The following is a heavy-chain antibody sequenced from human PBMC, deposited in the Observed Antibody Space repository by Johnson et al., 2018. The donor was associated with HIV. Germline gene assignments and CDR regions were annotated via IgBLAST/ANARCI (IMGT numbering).Heavy chain of an antibody. J-gene: IGHJ3*02. V-gene: IGHV3-7*03. CDR3: TTVGIAVAGALRI. CDR1: GFTFSSYW. Sequence: VQLVESGGGLVKPGGSLRLSCAASGFTFSSYWMTWVRQAPGKGLEWVANIKQDGSEKYYVDSVKGRFTISRDNSKNTLYLQMNSLKTEDTAVYYCTTVGIAVAGALRIWGQGTMVTVSS. CDR2: IKQDGSEK. D-gene: IGHD6-19*01.